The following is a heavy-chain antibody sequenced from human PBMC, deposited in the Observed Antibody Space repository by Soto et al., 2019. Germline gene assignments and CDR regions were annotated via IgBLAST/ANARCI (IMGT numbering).Heavy chain of an antibody. CDR3: ARVPDY. Sequence: SETLSVTCVVYGVSFVPYYWSWIRQPPGKGLEWIGESNHRGDTNYNPSLKSRVTISIDRSKNQFSLKLSSVTAADTAVYYCARVPDYWGQGTLVTVS. J-gene: IGHJ4*02. CDR1: GVSFVPYY. V-gene: IGHV4-34*01. CDR2: SNHRGDT.